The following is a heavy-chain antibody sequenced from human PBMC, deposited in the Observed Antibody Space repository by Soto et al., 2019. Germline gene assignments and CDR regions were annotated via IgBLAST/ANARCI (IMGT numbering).Heavy chain of an antibody. CDR3: ARGLIPSTHRGIDY. CDR2: IWYDGSNK. Sequence: QVQLVESGGGVVQPGRSLRLSCAASGFTFSSYGMHWVRQAPGKGLEWVAVIWYDGSNKYYIDSVKGRFTISRDNSRNTRYLHRNSLSAEDTAVYYCARGLIPSTHRGIDYWGQGTLVTVSS. CDR1: GFTFSSYG. D-gene: IGHD2-2*01. J-gene: IGHJ4*02. V-gene: IGHV3-33*01.